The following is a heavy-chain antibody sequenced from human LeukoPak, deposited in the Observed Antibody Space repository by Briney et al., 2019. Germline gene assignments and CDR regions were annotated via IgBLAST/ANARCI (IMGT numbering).Heavy chain of an antibody. Sequence: ASVKVSCKASGYTFSGYYMFWVRQAPGQGLEWVGRINLNSSDTNYAQKFQGRVTLTRDTSITTAYMELRGLISDDTAVYYCARGHSTSSSFDYWGQGTLVTVSS. J-gene: IGHJ4*02. CDR2: INLNSSDT. CDR3: ARGHSTSSSFDY. CDR1: GYTFSGYY. V-gene: IGHV1-2*02. D-gene: IGHD6-6*01.